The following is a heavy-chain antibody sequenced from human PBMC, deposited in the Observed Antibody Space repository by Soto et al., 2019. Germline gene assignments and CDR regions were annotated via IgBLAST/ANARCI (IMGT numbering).Heavy chain of an antibody. CDR2: ISYDGSNK. Sequence: QVQLVESGGGVVQPGRSLRLSCAASGFTFSSYGMHWVRQAPGKGLEWVAVISYDGSNKYYADSVKGRFTISRDNSKNTLYRQRNSRRAGDTAVYYCAKGPAIVVVPAAMNYDYGMDVWGQGTTVTVSS. V-gene: IGHV3-30*18. CDR3: AKGPAIVVVPAAMNYDYGMDV. D-gene: IGHD2-2*01. J-gene: IGHJ6*02. CDR1: GFTFSSYG.